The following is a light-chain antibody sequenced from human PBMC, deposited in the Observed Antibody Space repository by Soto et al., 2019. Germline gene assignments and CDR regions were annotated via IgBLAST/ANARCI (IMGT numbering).Light chain of an antibody. CDR3: SSYTSSPV. CDR1: SSDVGGYNY. V-gene: IGLV2-14*01. CDR2: DVS. Sequence: QSVLTQPASVSGSPGQSITISCTGTSSDVGGYNYVSWYQQHPGKAPKLMIYDVSNRPSGVSNRFSGSKSGNTASLTISGLQADDEADYYCSSYTSSPVFGGGTKLTVL. J-gene: IGLJ2*01.